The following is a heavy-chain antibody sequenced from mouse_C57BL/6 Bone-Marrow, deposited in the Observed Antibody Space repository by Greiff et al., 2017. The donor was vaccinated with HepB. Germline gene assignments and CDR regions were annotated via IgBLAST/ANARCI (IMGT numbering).Heavy chain of an antibody. CDR3: ARLVITTVVDPV. Sequence: VQLKESVAELVRPGASVKLSCTASGFNIKNTYMHWVKQRPEQGLEWIGRIDPANGNTKYAPKFQGKATITADTSSNIAYLQLSSLTSEDTAIYYCARLVITTVVDPVWGTGTTVTVSS. V-gene: IGHV14-3*01. CDR2: IDPANGNT. D-gene: IGHD1-1*01. J-gene: IGHJ1*03. CDR1: GFNIKNTY.